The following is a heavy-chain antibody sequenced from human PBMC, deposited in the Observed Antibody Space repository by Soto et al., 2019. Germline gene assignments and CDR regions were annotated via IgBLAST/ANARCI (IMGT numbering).Heavy chain of an antibody. Sequence: QVQLEQSGPEVRKLGTSEKVSCKASGFNFVDHGFSWVRQAPGHALEWMGWISVYNGNREYAEKFQGRLSMTTDTSTDTAYMELGSLRSADTAVYYCARARAATSVPFEFWGQGTLVTVSS. CDR1: GFNFVDHG. J-gene: IGHJ4*02. D-gene: IGHD2-15*01. V-gene: IGHV1-18*04. CDR2: ISVYNGNR. CDR3: ARARAATSVPFEF.